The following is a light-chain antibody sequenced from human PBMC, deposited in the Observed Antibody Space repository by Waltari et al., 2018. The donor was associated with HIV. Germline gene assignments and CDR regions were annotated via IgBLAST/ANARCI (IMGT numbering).Light chain of an antibody. CDR2: DAS. J-gene: IGKJ3*01. CDR3: QHRNNWPLFT. V-gene: IGKV3-11*01. CDR1: QSISSS. Sequence: EIVLTQSPATLSVSPGERDTLSCRASQSISSSLAWYQQKPGQSPRLLIYDASNRAPDTPARFSGSGSGTDFTLTISSLEPEDFAVYYCQHRNNWPLFTFGPGTKVQI.